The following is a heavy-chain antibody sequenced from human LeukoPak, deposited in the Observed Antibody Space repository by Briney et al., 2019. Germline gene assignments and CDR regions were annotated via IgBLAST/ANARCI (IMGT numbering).Heavy chain of an antibody. V-gene: IGHV4-59*01. CDR2: IHYSGIT. CDR1: GGSISNDY. Sequence: SETLSLTCTVSGGSISNDYWSWIRQPPGKGLEWIGYIHYSGITNYNPSLESRVTISVDTSKNQFSLKLSSVTAADTAVYYCASLYCYGAAWYFDLWGRGTLVTVSS. CDR3: ASLYCYGAAWYFDL. D-gene: IGHD3-10*01. J-gene: IGHJ2*01.